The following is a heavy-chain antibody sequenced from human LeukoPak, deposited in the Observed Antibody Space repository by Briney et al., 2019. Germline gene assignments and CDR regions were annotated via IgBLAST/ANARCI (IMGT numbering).Heavy chain of an antibody. V-gene: IGHV4-59*08. J-gene: IGHJ5*02. D-gene: IGHD6-13*01. CDR2: IYYSGST. Sequence: SETLSLTCTVSGGSISSYYWSWIRQPPGKGLEWIGYIYYSGSTNYNPSLKSRVTISIDTSKNQFSLKLRSVTAADSAVYYCARNTDSSTWSWFDPWGQGTLVTGSS. CDR1: GGSISSYY. CDR3: ARNTDSSTWSWFDP.